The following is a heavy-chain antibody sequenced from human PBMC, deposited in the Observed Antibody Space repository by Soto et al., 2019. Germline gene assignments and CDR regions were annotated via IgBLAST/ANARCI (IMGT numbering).Heavy chain of an antibody. D-gene: IGHD3-10*01. CDR2: IKDDGSEK. Sequence: GGSLRLSCSASGFTFSGYWMTWVRQAPGKGLEWVANIKDDGSEKYYVDSVKGRFTISRDKPTNSLYLQMNRLRADDTSVYYCAGPVYGSGSVWLDPWGQGTLVTVSS. J-gene: IGHJ5*02. V-gene: IGHV3-7*03. CDR1: GFTFSGYW. CDR3: AGPVYGSGSVWLDP.